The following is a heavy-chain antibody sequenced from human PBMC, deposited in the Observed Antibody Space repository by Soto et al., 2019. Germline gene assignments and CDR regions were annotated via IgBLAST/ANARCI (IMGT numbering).Heavy chain of an antibody. V-gene: IGHV4-34*01. CDR3: ASIVATMPDY. Sequence: SETLSLTCAVYGGSFSGYYWSWIRQPPGKGLEWIGEINHSGSTNYNPSLKSRVTISVDTSKNQFSLKLSSVTAADTAVYYCASIVATMPDYWGQGTLVTVSS. CDR2: INHSGST. CDR1: GGSFSGYY. D-gene: IGHD5-12*01. J-gene: IGHJ4*02.